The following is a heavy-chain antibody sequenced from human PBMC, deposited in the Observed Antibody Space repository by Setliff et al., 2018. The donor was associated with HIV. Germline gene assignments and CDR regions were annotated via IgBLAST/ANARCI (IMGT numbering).Heavy chain of an antibody. CDR1: SYSISSGDY. V-gene: IGHV4-38-2*01. CDR2: IYHRGST. J-gene: IGHJ6*03. Sequence: PSETLSLTCAVSSYSISSGDYWGWVRQPPGKGLEWSGNIYHRGSTYYNPSLKSRVTISVDTSKNQFSLELGSVTAADTAVYYCAGGGGYDSSGYYYYYYYYYMDVWGKGTTVTVSS. D-gene: IGHD3-22*01. CDR3: AGGGGYDSSGYYYYYYYYYMDV.